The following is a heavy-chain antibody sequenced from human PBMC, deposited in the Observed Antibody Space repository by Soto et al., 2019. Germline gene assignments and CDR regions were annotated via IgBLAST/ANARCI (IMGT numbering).Heavy chain of an antibody. CDR2: IIPIFGTA. CDR1: GGTFSSYA. J-gene: IGHJ1*01. CDR3: ARDRRMVRGVGFQH. Sequence: QVQLVQSGAEVKKPGSSVKVSCKASGGTFSSYAISWVLQAPGQGLEWMGGIIPIFGTANYAQKFQGRVTITADESTSTAYMELSSLRSEDTAVYYCARDRRMVRGVGFQHWGQGTLVTVSS. V-gene: IGHV1-69*01. D-gene: IGHD3-10*01.